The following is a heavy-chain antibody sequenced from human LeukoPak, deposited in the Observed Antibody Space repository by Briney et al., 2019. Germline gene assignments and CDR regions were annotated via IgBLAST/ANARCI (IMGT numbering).Heavy chain of an antibody. J-gene: IGHJ6*03. CDR2: INHSGST. CDR3: ARAGPYSYGYGNYYYYMDV. Sequence: SETLSLTCAVYGGSFSGYYWSWLRQPPGKGLEWIGEINHSGSTNYNPSLKSRVTISVDTSKNQLSLKLSSVTAADTAVYYCARAGPYSYGYGNYYYYMDVWGKGTTVTVSS. CDR1: GGSFSGYY. V-gene: IGHV4-34*01. D-gene: IGHD5-18*01.